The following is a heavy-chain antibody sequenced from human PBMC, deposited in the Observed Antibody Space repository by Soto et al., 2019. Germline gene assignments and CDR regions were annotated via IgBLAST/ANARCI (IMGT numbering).Heavy chain of an antibody. CDR1: GFTYSTYT. Sequence: QVQLVESGGGVVQPGRSLRLSCAASGFTYSTYTMHWVRQAPGKGLEWVAVISYDGNNKFYADSVKGRFTISRDSTKQTLYLQMNSLRPDDTAMYYCARDGVSSTESPWNDGTSFDYWGQGALVTVSS. J-gene: IGHJ4*02. V-gene: IGHV3-30-3*01. D-gene: IGHD1-1*01. CDR3: ARDGVSSTESPWNDGTSFDY. CDR2: ISYDGNNK.